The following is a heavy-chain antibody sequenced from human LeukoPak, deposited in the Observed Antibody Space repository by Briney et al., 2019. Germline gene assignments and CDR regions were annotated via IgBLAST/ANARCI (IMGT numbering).Heavy chain of an antibody. CDR3: ATDSYYDSSGLYYYYGMDV. Sequence: GGSLRLSCAASGFTFSSYAMSWVRQAPGKGLEWVSAISGSGGSTYYADSVKGRFTISRDYSKNTLYLQMNSLRAEDTAVYYCATDSYYDSSGLYYYYGMDVWGQGTTVTVSS. J-gene: IGHJ6*02. CDR2: ISGSGGST. V-gene: IGHV3-23*01. D-gene: IGHD3-22*01. CDR1: GFTFSSYA.